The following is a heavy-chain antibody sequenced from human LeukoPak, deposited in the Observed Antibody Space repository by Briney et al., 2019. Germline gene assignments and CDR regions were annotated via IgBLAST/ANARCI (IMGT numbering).Heavy chain of an antibody. CDR2: IYQSGST. Sequence: SETLSLTCTVSGYSISSGYYWGWIRQPPGKGLEWIGSIYQSGSTYYNPSLKSRVTISLDTSKNQFSLKLSSVTAADTAVYYCARSNYEYVWGSYYPPWSFDYWGQGTLVTVSS. D-gene: IGHD3-16*01. J-gene: IGHJ4*02. V-gene: IGHV4-38-2*02. CDR1: GYSISSGYY. CDR3: ARSNYEYVWGSYYPPWSFDY.